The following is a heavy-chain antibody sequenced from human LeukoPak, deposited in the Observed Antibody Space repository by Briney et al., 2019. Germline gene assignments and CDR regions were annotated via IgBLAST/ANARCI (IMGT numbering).Heavy chain of an antibody. V-gene: IGHV4-30-4*01. CDR2: IYYSGST. J-gene: IGHJ4*02. Sequence: SETLSLTCTVSGGSISSGDYSWSWIRQPPGKGLEWIGYIYYSGSTYYNPSLKSRVTISVDTSKNQFSLKLSSVTAADTAVYYCARAPGYSSGWYKYWGQGTLVTVSS. D-gene: IGHD6-19*01. CDR3: ARAPGYSSGWYKY. CDR1: GGSISSGDYS.